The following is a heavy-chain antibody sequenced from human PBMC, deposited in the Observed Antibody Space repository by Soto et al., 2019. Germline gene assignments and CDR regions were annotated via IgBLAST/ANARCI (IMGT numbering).Heavy chain of an antibody. V-gene: IGHV4-39*01. J-gene: IGHJ5*02. D-gene: IGHD3-22*01. CDR1: GRSISSSSYY. CDR2: IYYSGCT. Sequence: SETLSLTCTVSGRSISSSSYYWGWIRQPPGKGLEWIGSIYYSGCTYYNQALKSRVTISVDTSKNQFSLKLSSVTAADTDVYYCARIRRYYDSSGYYYSVWFDPWGQGTLVTVS. CDR3: ARIRRYYDSSGYYYSVWFDP.